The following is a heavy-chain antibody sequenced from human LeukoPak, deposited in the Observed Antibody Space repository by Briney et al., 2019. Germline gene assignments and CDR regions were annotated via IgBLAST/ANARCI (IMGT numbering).Heavy chain of an antibody. Sequence: TASETLSLTCTVSGGSISSSSYYWGWIRQPPGKGLEWIGSIYYSGSTYYNPSLKSRVTISVDTSKNQFSLKLSSVTAADTAVYYCARHRFGERYSGSYRNWFDPWGQGTLVTVSS. J-gene: IGHJ5*02. V-gene: IGHV4-39*01. CDR3: ARHRFGERYSGSYRNWFDP. CDR2: IYYSGST. D-gene: IGHD1-26*01. CDR1: GGSISSSSYY.